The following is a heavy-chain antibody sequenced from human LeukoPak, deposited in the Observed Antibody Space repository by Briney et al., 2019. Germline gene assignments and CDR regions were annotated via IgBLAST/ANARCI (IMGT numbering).Heavy chain of an antibody. V-gene: IGHV3-21*01. CDR3: VRVPVRWREGYYFYYGMDV. CDR2: ISSSSSYI. CDR1: GFTFKNHN. Sequence: PGGSLRLSCAASGFTFKNHNMNWVRQAPGKGLEWVSSISSSSSYIHYADSVKGRFTISRDNANNSLFLQMNSLTPDDTALYYCVRVPVRWREGYYFYYGMDVWGQGAPVTVSS. D-gene: IGHD1-26*01. J-gene: IGHJ6*02.